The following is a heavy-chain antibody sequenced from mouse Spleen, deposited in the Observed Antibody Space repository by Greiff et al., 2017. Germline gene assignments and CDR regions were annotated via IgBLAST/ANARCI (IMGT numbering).Heavy chain of an antibody. V-gene: IGHV1-64*01. CDR1: GYTFTSYW. CDR2: IHPNSGST. J-gene: IGHJ4*01. CDR3: ASYGSSPYYYAMDY. Sequence: VQLQQPGAELVKPGASVKLSCKASGYTFTSYWMHWVKQRPGQGLEWIGMIHPNSGSTNYNEKFKSKATLTVDKSSSTAYMQLSSLTSEDSAVYYCASYGSSPYYYAMDYWGQGTSVTVSS. D-gene: IGHD1-1*01.